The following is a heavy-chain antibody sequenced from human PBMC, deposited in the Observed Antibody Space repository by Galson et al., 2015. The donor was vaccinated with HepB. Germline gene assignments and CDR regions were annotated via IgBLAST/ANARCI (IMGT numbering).Heavy chain of an antibody. D-gene: IGHD4/OR15-4a*01. CDR3: ARAEVIEVPLIDY. CDR2: INPSGGGT. CDR1: GYTFTSYY. Sequence: SVKVSCKASGYTFTSYYMHWVRQAPGQGLEWMGIINPSGGGTSYAQKFQGRVTMTRDTSTSTVYMELSSLRSEDTAVYYCARAEVIEVPLIDYWGQGTLVTVSS. V-gene: IGHV1-46*03. J-gene: IGHJ4*02.